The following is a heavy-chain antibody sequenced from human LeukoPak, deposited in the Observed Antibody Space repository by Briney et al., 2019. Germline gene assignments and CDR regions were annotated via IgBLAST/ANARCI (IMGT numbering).Heavy chain of an antibody. Sequence: SVKVSCKASGGTFSSYAISWVRQAPGQGLEWMGGIIPIFGTANYAQKFQGRVTITADESTSTAYMELSSLRSEDTAVYYCAVVPAAIFGAFDIWGQGTMVTVSS. CDR2: IIPIFGTA. CDR3: AVVPAAIFGAFDI. V-gene: IGHV1-69*13. D-gene: IGHD2-2*01. CDR1: GGTFSSYA. J-gene: IGHJ3*02.